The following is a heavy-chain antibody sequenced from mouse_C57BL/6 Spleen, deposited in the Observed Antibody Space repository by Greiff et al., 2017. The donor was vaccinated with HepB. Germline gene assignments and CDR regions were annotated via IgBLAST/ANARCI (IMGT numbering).Heavy chain of an antibody. CDR2: IHPNSGST. CDR3: ARHYYGSSYRFDY. Sequence: VQLQQPGAELVKPGASVKLSCKASGYTFTSYWMHWVKQRPGQGLEWIGMIHPNSGSTNYNEKFKSKATLTVDKSSSTAYMQLSSLTSEDSAVYYCARHYYGSSYRFDYWGQGTTLTVSS. J-gene: IGHJ2*01. CDR1: GYTFTSYW. V-gene: IGHV1-64*01. D-gene: IGHD1-1*01.